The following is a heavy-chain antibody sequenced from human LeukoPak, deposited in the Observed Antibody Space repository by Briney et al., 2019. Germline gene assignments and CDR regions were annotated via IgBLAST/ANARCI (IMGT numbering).Heavy chain of an antibody. J-gene: IGHJ4*02. V-gene: IGHV4-59*08. CDR3: ARHRITHSSGWLYYFDY. CDR1: GGSISSYY. Sequence: PSETLSLTCTVSGGSISSYYWSWIRQPPGKGLEWIGYIYYSGSTNYNPSLKSRVTISVDTSKNQFSLKLSSMTAADTAVYYCARHRITHSSGWLYYFDYWGQGTLVTVSS. D-gene: IGHD6-19*01. CDR2: IYYSGST.